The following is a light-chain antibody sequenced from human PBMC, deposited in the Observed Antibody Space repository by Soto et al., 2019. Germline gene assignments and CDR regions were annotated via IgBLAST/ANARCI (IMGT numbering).Light chain of an antibody. CDR2: DAS. Sequence: DIQMTQSPSTLSASVGDRVTITCRASQSTRAWLAWYQQKPGKAPKLLIHDASILESGVPSRFSGSGSGTEFTLNISSLQPDDFATYYCQHYDSFPGTFGQGTNVEIK. CDR3: QHYDSFPGT. V-gene: IGKV1-5*01. CDR1: QSTRAW. J-gene: IGKJ1*01.